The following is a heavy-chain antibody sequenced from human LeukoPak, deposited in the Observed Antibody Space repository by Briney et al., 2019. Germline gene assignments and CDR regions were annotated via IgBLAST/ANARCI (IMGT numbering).Heavy chain of an antibody. Sequence: ASVKVSCKASGYTFTGYYMHWVRQAPGQGLEWMGWINPNSGGTNYAQKFQGRVTMTRDTSISTAYMELSRLRSDDTAVYYCARVPARITMVRGVYGMDVWGQGTTVTVSS. J-gene: IGHJ6*02. CDR3: ARVPARITMVRGVYGMDV. V-gene: IGHV1-2*02. CDR1: GYTFTGYY. D-gene: IGHD3-10*01. CDR2: INPNSGGT.